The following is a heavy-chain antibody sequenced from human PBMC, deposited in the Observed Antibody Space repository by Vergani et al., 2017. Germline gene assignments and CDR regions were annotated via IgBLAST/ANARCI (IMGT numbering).Heavy chain of an antibody. CDR1: GYTFISYG. CDR2: ISVNNGNT. J-gene: IGHJ1*01. CDR3: ARSDYGDTAGEYFQH. V-gene: IGHV1-18*01. D-gene: IGHD4-17*01. Sequence: QVQLVQPGVEVKKPGASVKVSCKTSGYTFISYGISWVRQAPGQGLEWMGWISVNNGNTNYAQKFQGRVTMTTDTSTSTAYMEVRSLRSDATAVYYCARSDYGDTAGEYFQHWGQGTLVTVSS.